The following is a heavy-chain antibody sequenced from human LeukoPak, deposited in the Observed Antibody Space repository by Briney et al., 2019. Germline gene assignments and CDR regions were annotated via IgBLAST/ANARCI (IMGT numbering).Heavy chain of an antibody. CDR2: ISGSSGST. V-gene: IGHV3-23*01. J-gene: IGHJ4*02. CDR3: SRPGWGGFDY. Sequence: GGSLRLSCAASGFTFSSYAMTWVRKAPGKGLEWVSGISGSSGSTDYADSVKGRFTVSRDNSKNTLYLQMNSLRAEDTAVYYCSRPGWGGFDYWGQGTLVTVS. CDR1: GFTFSSYA. D-gene: IGHD3-16*01.